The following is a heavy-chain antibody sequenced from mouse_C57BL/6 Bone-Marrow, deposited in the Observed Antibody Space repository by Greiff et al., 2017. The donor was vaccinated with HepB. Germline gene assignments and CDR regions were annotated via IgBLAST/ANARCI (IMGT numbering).Heavy chain of an antibody. V-gene: IGHV5-6*02. CDR3: ARRLRYPWYFDV. CDR2: ISSGGSYT. D-gene: IGHD1-1*01. J-gene: IGHJ1*03. CDR1: GFTFSSYG. Sequence: EVKLVESGGDLVKPGGSLKLSCAASGFTFSSYGMSWVRQTPDKRLEWVATISSGGSYTYYPDSVKGRFTISRDNAKNTLYLQMSSLKSEDTAMYYCARRLRYPWYFDVWGTGTTVTVSS.